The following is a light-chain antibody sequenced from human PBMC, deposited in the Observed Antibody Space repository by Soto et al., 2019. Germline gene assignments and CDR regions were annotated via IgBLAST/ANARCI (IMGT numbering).Light chain of an antibody. V-gene: IGLV2-14*01. Sequence: QSVLTQPASVSGSPGQSITISCTGTGSDIGYFNYVSWYQQQPGKAPKLLIYEVDDRPSGVSIRVSGSKSGSTASLTISGLQAEDEADYYCKSYALGSTYVFGTGTKATGL. CDR1: GSDIGYFNY. CDR2: EVD. J-gene: IGLJ1*01. CDR3: KSYALGSTYV.